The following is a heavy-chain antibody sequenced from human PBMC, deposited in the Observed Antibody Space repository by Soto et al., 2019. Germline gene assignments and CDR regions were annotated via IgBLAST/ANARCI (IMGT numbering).Heavy chain of an antibody. CDR3: ARQDRGTAANYYYYGMDV. D-gene: IGHD6-13*01. V-gene: IGHV1-46*01. J-gene: IGHJ6*02. Sequence: ASVKVSCKASGYTFTSYYMHWVRQAPGQGLEWMGIINPSGGSTSYAQKFQGRVTMTRDTSTSTVYMELSSLRSEDTAVYYCARQDRGTAANYYYYGMDVWGQGTTVTVSS. CDR2: INPSGGST. CDR1: GYTFTSYY.